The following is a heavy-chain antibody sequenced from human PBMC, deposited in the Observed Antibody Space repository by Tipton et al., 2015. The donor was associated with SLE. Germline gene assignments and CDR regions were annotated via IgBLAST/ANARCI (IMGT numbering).Heavy chain of an antibody. CDR3: ARVRFAGAGGYYYYMDV. D-gene: IGHD3-10*01. Sequence: TLSLTCTVSGGSISSFYWSWIRQAPGKGLEWIGYMYYSGSTNYNPSHKSRATISVDTSKNQFSLKLSSVTAADTAVYYCARVRFAGAGGYYYYMDVWAKGTPVTVS. CDR2: MYYSGST. V-gene: IGHV4-59*12. J-gene: IGHJ6*03. CDR1: GGSISSFY.